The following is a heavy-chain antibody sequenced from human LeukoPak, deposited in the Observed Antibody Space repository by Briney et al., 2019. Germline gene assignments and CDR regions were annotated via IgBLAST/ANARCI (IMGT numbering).Heavy chain of an antibody. D-gene: IGHD6-19*01. V-gene: IGHV1-18*01. CDR3: ARSSLAVAGSVFDY. J-gene: IGHJ4*02. CDR1: GYTFTSYG. CDR2: ISTYNVNT. Sequence: GASVQVSYKASGYTFTSYGISWVRQAPGQGLEWMGWISTYNVNTHYAQKLQRRVTITTDTSTSTAYMELRSLRSDDTAVYYCARSSLAVAGSVFDYWGQGTLVTVSS.